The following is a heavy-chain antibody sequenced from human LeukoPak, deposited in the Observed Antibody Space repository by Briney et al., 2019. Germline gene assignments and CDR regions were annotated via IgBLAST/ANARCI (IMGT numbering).Heavy chain of an antibody. V-gene: IGHV3-23*01. CDR1: GFTFSSYA. CDR3: VKESAPYSSSWYGFDY. CDR2: ISGSGGST. Sequence: GSLRLSCAASGFTFSSYAMSWVRQAPGKGLEWVSAISGSGGSTYYADSVKGRFTISRDNSKNTLYLQMNSLRAEDTAVYYCVKESAPYSSSWYGFDYWGQGTLVTVSS. J-gene: IGHJ4*02. D-gene: IGHD6-13*01.